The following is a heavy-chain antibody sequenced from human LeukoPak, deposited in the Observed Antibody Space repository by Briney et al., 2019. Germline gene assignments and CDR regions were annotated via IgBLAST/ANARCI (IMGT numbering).Heavy chain of an antibody. V-gene: IGHV3-72*01. Sequence: GGSLRLSCAASGFTFSDHYMDWVRQAPGKGLEWVGRTRNKANSYTTEYAASVKGRFTISRDDSKNSLYLQMNSLKAEDTAVYYCARDTYDFWSGYYTGVGYMDVWGKGTTVTVSS. D-gene: IGHD3-3*01. CDR2: TRNKANSYTT. J-gene: IGHJ6*03. CDR1: GFTFSDHY. CDR3: ARDTYDFWSGYYTGVGYMDV.